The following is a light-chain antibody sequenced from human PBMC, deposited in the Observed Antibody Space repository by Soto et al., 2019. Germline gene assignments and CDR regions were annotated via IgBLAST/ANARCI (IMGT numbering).Light chain of an antibody. CDR1: QVITND. V-gene: IGKV1-17*01. J-gene: IGKJ1*01. Sequence: IQMTQSPSSLSASVGDRLSITCRASQVITNDSGSYQQKPGKAPKRLIYAASTLQSGVPSRFSGSGSGTEFTLTISSMQPEDVATYYCLQLNTYPWTFGQGTKVEIK. CDR2: AAS. CDR3: LQLNTYPWT.